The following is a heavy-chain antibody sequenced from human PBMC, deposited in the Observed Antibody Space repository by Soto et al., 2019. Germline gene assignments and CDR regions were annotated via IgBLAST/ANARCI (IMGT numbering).Heavy chain of an antibody. CDR3: ATYTSGGGGRGY. J-gene: IGHJ4*02. Sequence: QVQLQESGPGLVTPSETLSLTCTVSGASITRDHWNWIRQPPGKGLEWIGEYSGSTNYNPSLKSRVTISVDTSKNQFSLKLSPVTAADTAVYFCATYTSGGGGRGYWGQGTLVTVSS. CDR1: GASITRDH. D-gene: IGHD6-19*01. CDR2: EYSGST. V-gene: IGHV4-59*08.